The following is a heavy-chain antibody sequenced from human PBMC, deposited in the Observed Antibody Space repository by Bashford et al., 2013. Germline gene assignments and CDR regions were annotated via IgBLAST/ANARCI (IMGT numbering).Heavy chain of an antibody. D-gene: IGHD5-18*01. Sequence: VASVKVSCTASGYSFSNFGIVWVRQAPGQGLEWMGWINPNSGGTNYAQKFQGRVTMTRDSSISTAHMELSRLRSDDTAVYYCARVGRRGFLYGKFXYWGQGTLVTVSS. CDR2: INPNSGGT. J-gene: IGHJ4*02. CDR1: GYSFSNFG. V-gene: IGHV1-2*02. CDR3: ARVGRRGFLYGKFXY.